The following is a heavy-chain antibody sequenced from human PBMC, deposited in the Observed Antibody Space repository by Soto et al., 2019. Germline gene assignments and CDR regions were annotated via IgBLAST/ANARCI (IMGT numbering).Heavy chain of an antibody. CDR2: ISGRGGST. CDR1: GFTFSSYA. D-gene: IGHD4-17*01. J-gene: IGHJ3*02. V-gene: IGHV3-23*01. Sequence: EVQMLESGGGLVQPGGSLRLSCAASGFTFSSYAMNWVRQAPGKGLEWVSAISGRGGSTYYADSVKGMFTIAKDNSKNTLYLQMNSLRTEDTAVYYCAKDPTVKDAFDIWGQGTMVTVSS. CDR3: AKDPTVKDAFDI.